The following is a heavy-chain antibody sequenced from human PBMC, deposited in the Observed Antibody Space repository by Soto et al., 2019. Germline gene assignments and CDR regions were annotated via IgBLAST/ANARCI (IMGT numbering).Heavy chain of an antibody. Sequence: QITLKESGPTLVKPTQTLTLTCTFSGFSLTTDRVGVGWIRQPPGEALEWLAVIYWDDSKTYRPSLESRLTITKDTSKNPVALTMTNLDSLDTATYYCAHAYGWRSLYWGQGTLVTVSS. CDR1: GFSLTTDRVG. J-gene: IGHJ4*02. V-gene: IGHV2-5*02. CDR3: AHAYGWRSLY. D-gene: IGHD3-10*01. CDR2: IYWDDSK.